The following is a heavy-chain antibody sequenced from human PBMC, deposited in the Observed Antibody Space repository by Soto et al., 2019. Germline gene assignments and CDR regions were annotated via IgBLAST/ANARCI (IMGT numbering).Heavy chain of an antibody. CDR2: IIPIFGTA. CDR3: ARRGSGSYYYGIDV. D-gene: IGHD3-10*01. Sequence: WASVKVSCKASGGTFSSYAISWVRQAPGQGLEWMGGIIPIFGTANYAQKFQGRVTITADESTSTAYMELSSLRSEDTAVYYCARRGSGSYYYGIDVWGQGTTVTVSS. J-gene: IGHJ6*02. CDR1: GGTFSSYA. V-gene: IGHV1-69*13.